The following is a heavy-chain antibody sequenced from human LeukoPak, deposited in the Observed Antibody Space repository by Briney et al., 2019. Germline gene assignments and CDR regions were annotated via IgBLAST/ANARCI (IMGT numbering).Heavy chain of an antibody. CDR3: ALQYYDSSGYYTPLTH. D-gene: IGHD3-22*01. V-gene: IGHV5-10-1*01. Sequence: GESLKISCKGSGYSFTSYWISWVRQMPGKGLEWMGRIDPSDSYTNYSPSFQGHVTISADKSISTAYLQWSSLKASDTAMYYCALQYYDSSGYYTPLTHWGQGTLVTVSP. CDR1: GYSFTSYW. J-gene: IGHJ4*02. CDR2: IDPSDSYT.